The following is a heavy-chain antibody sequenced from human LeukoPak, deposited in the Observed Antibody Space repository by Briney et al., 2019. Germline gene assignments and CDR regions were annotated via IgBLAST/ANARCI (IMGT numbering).Heavy chain of an antibody. J-gene: IGHJ4*02. Sequence: GASVKVSCKASGYTFTGYYMHWVRQAPGQGLEWMGWINPNSGGTNYAQKSQGWVTMTRDTSISTAYMELSRLRSDDTAVYYCARALYDSAVYFDYWGQGTLVTVSS. V-gene: IGHV1-2*04. CDR1: GYTFTGYY. CDR3: ARALYDSAVYFDY. CDR2: INPNSGGT. D-gene: IGHD5/OR15-5a*01.